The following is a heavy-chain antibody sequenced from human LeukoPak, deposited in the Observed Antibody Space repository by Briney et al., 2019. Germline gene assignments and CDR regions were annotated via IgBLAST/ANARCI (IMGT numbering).Heavy chain of an antibody. Sequence: GGSLRLSCAASGFTFSSYGMHWVRQAPGKGLEWVAFIRYDGSNKYYADSVKGRFTISRDNSKNTPYLQMNSLRAEDTAVYYCAKGVVPAARYYYYMDVWGKGTTVTISS. J-gene: IGHJ6*03. D-gene: IGHD2-2*01. CDR2: IRYDGSNK. CDR3: AKGVVPAARYYYYMDV. V-gene: IGHV3-30*02. CDR1: GFTFSSYG.